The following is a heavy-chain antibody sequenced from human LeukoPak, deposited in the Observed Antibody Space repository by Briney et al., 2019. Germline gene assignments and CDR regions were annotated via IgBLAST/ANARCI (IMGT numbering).Heavy chain of an antibody. Sequence: SVKVSCKASGGTFSGYAISWVRQAPGQGLEWMGGIIPIFGTANYAQKFRGRVTITADESTSTAYMELSSLRSEDTAVYYCARVGYNSGLYYYYYYMDVWGKGTTVTVSS. V-gene: IGHV1-69*01. J-gene: IGHJ6*03. CDR1: GGTFSGYA. D-gene: IGHD5-24*01. CDR2: IIPIFGTA. CDR3: ARVGYNSGLYYYYYYMDV.